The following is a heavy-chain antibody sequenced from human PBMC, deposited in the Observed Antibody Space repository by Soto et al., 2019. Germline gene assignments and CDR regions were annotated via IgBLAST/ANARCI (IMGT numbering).Heavy chain of an antibody. D-gene: IGHD3-22*01. J-gene: IGHJ5*02. CDR1: GGTFSSYA. CDR3: ARGRRYYDSSGYDNWFDP. Sequence: GASVKVSCKASGGTFSSYAISWVRQAPGQGLEWMGGIIPIFGTANYAQKFQGRVTITADESTSTAYMELSSLRSEDTAVYYCARGRRYYDSSGYDNWFDPWGQGTLVTVSS. V-gene: IGHV1-69*13. CDR2: IIPIFGTA.